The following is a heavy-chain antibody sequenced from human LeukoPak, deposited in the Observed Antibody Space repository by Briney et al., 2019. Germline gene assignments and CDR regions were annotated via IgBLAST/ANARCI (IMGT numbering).Heavy chain of an antibody. V-gene: IGHV3-48*03. CDR3: AELGITMIGGV. D-gene: IGHD3-10*02. J-gene: IGHJ6*04. Sequence: PGGSLRLSCAASGFTFSSYEMNWVRQAPGKGLERVSYISSSGNTIYYADAVKGRFTISRDNAKNSLYLQMNSLRAEDTAVYYCAELGITMIGGVWGKGTTVTISS. CDR2: ISSSGNTI. CDR1: GFTFSSYE.